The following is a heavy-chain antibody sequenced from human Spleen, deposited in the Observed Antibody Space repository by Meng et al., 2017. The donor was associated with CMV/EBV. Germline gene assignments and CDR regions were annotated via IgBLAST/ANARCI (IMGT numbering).Heavy chain of an antibody. CDR3: AKDSGHSNSKQDY. V-gene: IGHV3-23*01. Sequence: AYGLTCSRYAMTWVRQATGKGLEWVSGLSGSGATAHYADSVEGRFTISRDNSKNTLYLQMSSLRAEDTALYYCAKDSGHSNSKQDYWGQGTLVTVSS. CDR1: GLTCSRYA. J-gene: IGHJ4*02. CDR2: LSGSGATA. D-gene: IGHD6-13*01.